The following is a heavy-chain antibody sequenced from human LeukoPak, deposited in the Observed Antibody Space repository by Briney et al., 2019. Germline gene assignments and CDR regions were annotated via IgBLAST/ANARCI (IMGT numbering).Heavy chain of an antibody. CDR3: ARDGSYYGPDY. D-gene: IGHD3-10*01. CDR1: GFPFSYYW. V-gene: IGHV3-7*04. CDR2: IRPDGSEK. J-gene: IGHJ4*02. Sequence: GGSLRLSCAASGFPFSYYWMAWVRQAPGKGLEWVANIRPDGSEKFYVDSMKGRITISRDNAKNSLCLQINSLRPEDTAVFYCARDGSYYGPDYWGREPRSPSPQ.